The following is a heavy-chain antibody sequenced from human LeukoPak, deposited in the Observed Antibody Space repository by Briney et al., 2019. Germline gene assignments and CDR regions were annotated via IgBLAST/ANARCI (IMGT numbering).Heavy chain of an antibody. V-gene: IGHV5-51*01. CDR1: GSTFTTYW. CDR3: ARGVDGSGFLFY. D-gene: IGHD6-19*01. Sequence: GASLKISCKGSGSTFTTYWIGWVRQMPGKGLEWLGIIYPADSKTTYSPSFQGQVTISADKSISTAYLQWSSMKASDTAIYYCARGVDGSGFLFYWGQGTLVTVSS. CDR2: IYPADSKT. J-gene: IGHJ4*02.